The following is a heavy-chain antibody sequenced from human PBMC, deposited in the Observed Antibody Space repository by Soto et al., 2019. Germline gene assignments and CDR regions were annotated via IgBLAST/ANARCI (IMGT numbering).Heavy chain of an antibody. Sequence: SETLSLTCTVSGGSISSYYGSWVRQPPGKGLEWIGYIYYSGSTKYNPSLKSRVTISVDTSKNQFSLKLSSVTTADTAVYYCARGRRLPNIILAGLFDYWGQGTLVTVS. CDR2: IYYSGST. CDR1: GGSISSYY. J-gene: IGHJ4*02. CDR3: ARGRRLPNIILAGLFDY. V-gene: IGHV4-59*01. D-gene: IGHD6-19*01.